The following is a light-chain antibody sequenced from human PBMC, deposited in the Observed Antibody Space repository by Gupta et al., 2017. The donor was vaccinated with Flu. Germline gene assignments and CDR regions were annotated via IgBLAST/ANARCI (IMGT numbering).Light chain of an antibody. Sequence: DIVITASPDSLAVALGEKPTINCKSSQSVLYSSNNKNYLAWYQQKPGQPPKLLIYWASTRESGVPDRFSGSGSGTDFTLTISSLQAEDVAVYYCQQYYSTPWTFGQGTKVEIK. CDR2: WAS. CDR1: QSVLYSSNNKNY. V-gene: IGKV4-1*01. J-gene: IGKJ1*01. CDR3: QQYYSTPWT.